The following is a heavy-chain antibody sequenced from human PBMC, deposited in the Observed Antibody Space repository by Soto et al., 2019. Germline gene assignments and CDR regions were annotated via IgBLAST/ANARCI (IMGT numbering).Heavy chain of an antibody. CDR3: AKDDSSGSCFQH. CDR2: LSGNGRDT. Sequence: PGGSLRLSCAASEFTFSSYAMSWVRQAPGKGLEWVSTLSGNGRDTYYADSVKGRFTISRDNSKNTLYLQMNSLRADDTAVYYCAKDDSSGSCFQHWGQGTLVTVSS. D-gene: IGHD3-22*01. V-gene: IGHV3-23*01. J-gene: IGHJ1*01. CDR1: EFTFSSYA.